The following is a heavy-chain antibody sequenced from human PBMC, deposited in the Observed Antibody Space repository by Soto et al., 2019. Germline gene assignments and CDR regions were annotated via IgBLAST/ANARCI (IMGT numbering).Heavy chain of an antibody. D-gene: IGHD3-9*01. Sequence: PSETLSLTCAVSGGSISSGGYSWSWIRQPPGKGLEWIGCIYHSGSTYYNPSLKSRVTISVDTSKNQFSLKLSSVTAADTAVYYCARQITYYDILTGYGVYYYYGMDVWGQGTTVTVSS. J-gene: IGHJ6*02. CDR1: GGSISSGGYS. CDR2: IYHSGST. CDR3: ARQITYYDILTGYGVYYYYGMDV. V-gene: IGHV4-30-2*03.